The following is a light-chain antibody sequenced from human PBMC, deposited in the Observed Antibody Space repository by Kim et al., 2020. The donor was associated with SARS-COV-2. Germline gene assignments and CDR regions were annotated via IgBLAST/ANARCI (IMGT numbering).Light chain of an antibody. J-gene: IGKJ2*01. CDR1: QSISSW. CDR2: KAS. Sequence: DIQMTQSPSTLSASVGDRVTITCRASQSISSWLAWYQQKPGKAPKLVIYKASSLESGVPSRSSGSGSGTEFTLTISSLQPDDFATYYCQQYNSYSRTFGQGTKLEI. CDR3: QQYNSYSRT. V-gene: IGKV1-5*03.